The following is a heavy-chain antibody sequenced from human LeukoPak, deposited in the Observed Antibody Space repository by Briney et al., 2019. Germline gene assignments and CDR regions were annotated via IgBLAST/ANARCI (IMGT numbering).Heavy chain of an antibody. CDR1: GGTFSSYA. CDR3: ARQQSSFLPFDY. D-gene: IGHD6-13*01. CDR2: IIPIFGTA. J-gene: IGHJ4*02. V-gene: IGHV1-69*13. Sequence: GASVKVSCKASGGTFSSYAISWVRQAPGQGLEWMGGIIPIFGTANYAQKFQGRVTITADESTSTAYMELSSLRSEDTAAYYCARQQSSFLPFDYWGQGTLVTVSS.